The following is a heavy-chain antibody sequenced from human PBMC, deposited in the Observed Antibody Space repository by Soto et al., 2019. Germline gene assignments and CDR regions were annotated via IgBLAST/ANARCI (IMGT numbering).Heavy chain of an antibody. CDR1: GFTFSSYS. Sequence: GGSLRLACTASGFTFSSYSMDWVRQAPGKGLEWISYISATADTSHYADSVKGRFTISKDNAKNSLYLQMNSLRAEDTAVYYCAIDHSVALGGVNIDYWGQAALVSGSS. CDR2: ISATADTS. V-gene: IGHV3-48*04. CDR3: AIDHSVALGGVNIDY. D-gene: IGHD3-16*01. J-gene: IGHJ4*02.